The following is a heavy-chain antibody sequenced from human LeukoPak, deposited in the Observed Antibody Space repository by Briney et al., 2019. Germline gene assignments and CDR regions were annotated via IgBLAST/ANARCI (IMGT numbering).Heavy chain of an antibody. V-gene: IGHV3-23*01. J-gene: IGHJ6*03. CDR2: ISGSGGST. CDR1: GFTFRNYA. Sequence: GGSLRLSCAASGFTFRNYAMHWVRQAPGKGLEWVSSISGSGGSTYFADSVKGRFTISRDNSKNTLYLQMNSLRAEDTAVYYCAKRRGLELLYYYYMDVWGKGTTVTVSS. CDR3: AKRRGLELLYYYYMDV. D-gene: IGHD1-7*01.